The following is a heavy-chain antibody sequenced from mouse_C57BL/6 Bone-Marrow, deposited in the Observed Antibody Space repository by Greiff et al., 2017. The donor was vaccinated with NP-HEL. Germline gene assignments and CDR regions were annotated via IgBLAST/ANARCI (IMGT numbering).Heavy chain of an antibody. CDR2: IDPSDSYT. J-gene: IGHJ3*01. Sequence: QVQLQQPGAELVRPGTSVKLSCKASGYTFTSYWMHWVKQRPGQGLEWIGVIDPSDSYTNYIQKFKGKATLTVDTSSSTAYMQHSILTCEDSAVYYCERAPGFAYWGQGTLVTVSA. CDR3: ERAPGFAY. CDR1: GYTFTSYW. V-gene: IGHV1-59*01.